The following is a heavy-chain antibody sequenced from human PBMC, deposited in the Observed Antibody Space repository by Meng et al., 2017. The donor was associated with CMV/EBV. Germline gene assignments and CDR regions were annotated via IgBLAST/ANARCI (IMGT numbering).Heavy chain of an antibody. V-gene: IGHV1-2*02. Sequence: ASVKVSCKASGYIFTAYYIYWVRQAPEQGLEWMGWINPNSGSTHYAQKFRGRVTATRDASISTAYMELSSLRSDDTAVYYCARTYTANDPFDFWGQGTMVTVSS. CDR3: ARTYTANDPFDF. CDR2: INPNSGST. J-gene: IGHJ3*01. CDR1: GYIFTAYY. D-gene: IGHD5-18*01.